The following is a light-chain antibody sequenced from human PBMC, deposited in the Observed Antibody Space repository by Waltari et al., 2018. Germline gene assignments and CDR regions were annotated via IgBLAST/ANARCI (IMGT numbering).Light chain of an antibody. Sequence: SVSPGERATLSCRTSETVSTNLAWYQHKSGQAPRLLIYAASTRATGIPARFSGSGSGTEFTLTISSLQSEDFAVYYCQQYNNWPPGTFGQGTKLEI. CDR3: QQYNNWPPGT. CDR1: ETVSTN. CDR2: AAS. J-gene: IGKJ2*01. V-gene: IGKV3-15*01.